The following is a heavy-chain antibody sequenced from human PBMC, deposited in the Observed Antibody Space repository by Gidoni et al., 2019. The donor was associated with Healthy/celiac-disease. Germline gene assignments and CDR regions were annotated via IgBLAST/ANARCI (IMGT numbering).Heavy chain of an antibody. Sequence: EVQLVESGGGLVKPGGSLRLSGAASGFAFSSSSMDWVRQAPGKGLEWVLSISSSSSNIYYADSVRGRFTISRDKAKNSLYRQMNSLRAEDTAVYYCARGGGVAPFDYWGQGTLVTVSS. CDR1: GFAFSSSS. D-gene: IGHD2-15*01. V-gene: IGHV3-21*01. CDR3: ARGGGVAPFDY. CDR2: ISSSSSNI. J-gene: IGHJ4*02.